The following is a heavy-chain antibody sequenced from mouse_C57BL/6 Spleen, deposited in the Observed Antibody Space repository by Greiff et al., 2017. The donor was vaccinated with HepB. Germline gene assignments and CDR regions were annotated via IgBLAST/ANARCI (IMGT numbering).Heavy chain of an antibody. V-gene: IGHV1-80*01. Sequence: QVQLQQSGAELVKPGASVKISCKASGYAFSSYWMNWVKQRPGKGLEWIGQIYPGDGDTNYNGKFKGKATLTADKSSSTAYMQLSSLTSEDSAVYFCARSHYYGSRCFDYWGQGTTLTVSS. CDR3: ARSHYYGSRCFDY. D-gene: IGHD1-1*01. CDR2: IYPGDGDT. CDR1: GYAFSSYW. J-gene: IGHJ2*01.